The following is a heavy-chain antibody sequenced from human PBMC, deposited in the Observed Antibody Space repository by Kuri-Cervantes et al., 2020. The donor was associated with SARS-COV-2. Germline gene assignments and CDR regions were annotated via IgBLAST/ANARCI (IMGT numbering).Heavy chain of an antibody. Sequence: ASVKVSCKASGYTFTGYYMHWVRQAPGQGLEWMGWINPSGGSTSYAQKFQGRVTMTRDTSTSTVYMELSSLRSEDTAVYYCARVAGPPDYTYYYYYMDVWGKGTTVTVSS. CDR1: GYTFTGYY. D-gene: IGHD4-11*01. J-gene: IGHJ6*03. CDR3: ARVAGPPDYTYYYYYMDV. CDR2: INPSGGST. V-gene: IGHV1-46*01.